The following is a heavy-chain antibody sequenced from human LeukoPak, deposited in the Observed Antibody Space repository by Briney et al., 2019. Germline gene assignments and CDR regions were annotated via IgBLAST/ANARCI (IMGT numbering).Heavy chain of an antibody. CDR3: ARGDPFRAGWFDP. V-gene: IGHV4-4*07. Sequence: SETLSLTCTVSGGSFSTYYWSWIRQPAGKGLEWIGRIYTSGSTNYNPSLKSRLTMSVDTSKNHFSLKLSSVTAADTAVYYCARGDPFRAGWFDPWGQGTLVTVSS. J-gene: IGHJ5*02. D-gene: IGHD6-13*01. CDR1: GGSFSTYY. CDR2: IYTSGST.